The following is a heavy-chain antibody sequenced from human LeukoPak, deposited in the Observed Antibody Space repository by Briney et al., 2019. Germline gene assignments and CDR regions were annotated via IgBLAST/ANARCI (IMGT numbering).Heavy chain of an antibody. J-gene: IGHJ4*02. CDR3: AKEGEGSISH. D-gene: IGHD3-16*01. V-gene: IGHV4-34*01. Sequence: SETLSLTCAIYGGSFSGYYWSWIRQPPGKGLEWIGESHHSGSTNYNPSLKSRVTLSVDTSKNQFSLKLSSVTAADTAVYYCAKEGEGSISHWGQGTLVTVSS. CDR2: SHHSGST. CDR1: GGSFSGYY.